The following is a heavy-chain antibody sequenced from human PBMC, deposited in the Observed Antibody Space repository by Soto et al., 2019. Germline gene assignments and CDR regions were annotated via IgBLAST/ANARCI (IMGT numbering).Heavy chain of an antibody. V-gene: IGHV3-23*01. CDR1: GFTFSSYA. J-gene: IGHJ4*02. CDR3: TRLAQISDY. D-gene: IGHD6-19*01. Sequence: GGSLRLSCAASGFTFSSYAMSWVRQAPGKGLEWVSSISGSGDNTYYAYSVKGRFIISRENSMNTVYVQMNSLRAEDTAVYYCTRLAQISDYWGQGTLVTVSS. CDR2: ISGSGDNT.